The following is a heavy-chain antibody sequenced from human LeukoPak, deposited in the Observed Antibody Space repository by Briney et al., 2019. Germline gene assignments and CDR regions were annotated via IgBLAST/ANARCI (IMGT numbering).Heavy chain of an antibody. D-gene: IGHD6-19*01. CDR3: ARAGIAVAGGYYYYNYGMDV. CDR2: MNPNSGNT. V-gene: IGHV1-8*01. J-gene: IGHJ6*02. CDR1: GYTFTSYD. Sequence: ASVKVSCKASGYTFTSYDINWVRQATGQGLEWMGWMNPNSGNTGYAQKFQGRVTMTRNTSISTAYMELSSLRSEDTAVYYCARAGIAVAGGYYYYNYGMDVWGQGTTVTVSS.